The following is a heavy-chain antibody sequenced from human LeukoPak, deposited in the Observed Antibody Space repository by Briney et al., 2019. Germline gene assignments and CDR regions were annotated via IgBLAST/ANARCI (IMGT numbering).Heavy chain of an antibody. D-gene: IGHD3-10*01. CDR2: IRYDGVNK. V-gene: IGHV3-30*02. CDR1: GFTFSSYG. Sequence: GGSLRLSCAASGFTFSSYGMHWVRQAPGKGLEWVTCIRYDGVNKFYADSVKGRFTVSRDNSKNTLHLQMNSLRVEDTAVYYCAKSVVYGSGSQMDVWGQGTTVTVSS. J-gene: IGHJ6*02. CDR3: AKSVVYGSGSQMDV.